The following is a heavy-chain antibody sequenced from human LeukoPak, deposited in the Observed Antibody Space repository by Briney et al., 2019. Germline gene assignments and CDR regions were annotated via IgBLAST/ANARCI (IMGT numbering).Heavy chain of an antibody. CDR1: GFSFTNAR. Sequence: KPGGSLTLSCAASGFSFTNARMSWVRQAPGRGLEWVGLVKSKTEGGTTGYAAPVKGRFTISRDDSKNTVYLQMNSLKTEDTAVYYCTTGYGSGNACDYWGQGTLVTVSS. D-gene: IGHD3-10*01. V-gene: IGHV3-15*01. J-gene: IGHJ4*02. CDR2: VKSKTEGGTT. CDR3: TTGYGSGNACDY.